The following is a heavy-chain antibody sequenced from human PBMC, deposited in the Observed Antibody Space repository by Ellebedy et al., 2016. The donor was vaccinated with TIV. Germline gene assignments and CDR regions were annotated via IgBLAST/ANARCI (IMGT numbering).Heavy chain of an antibody. CDR3: GRGYFVSG. J-gene: IGHJ1*01. V-gene: IGHV3-11*06. CDR2: SAGLFNYT. D-gene: IGHD3-10*01. Sequence: PGGSLRLSCAASGFSFSDYYMSWIRQAPGKGLEWVSYSAGLFNYTKYTPAVQGRFTISRDNAKNSLYLQMSSLKVEDTAVYYCGRGYFVSGWGQGTLVTVSS. CDR1: GFSFSDYY.